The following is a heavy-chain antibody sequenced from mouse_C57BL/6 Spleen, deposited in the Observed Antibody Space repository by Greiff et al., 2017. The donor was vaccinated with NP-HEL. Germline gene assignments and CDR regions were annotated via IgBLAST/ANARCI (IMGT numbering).Heavy chain of an antibody. V-gene: IGHV5-16*01. CDR3: AAYYYGSGDWFAY. Sequence: EVNVVESEGGLAQPGSSMKLSCTASGFTFSDYYMAWVRQVPEKGLEWVANINYDGSSTYYLDSLKSRFIISRDNAKNILYLQMSSLKSEDTATYYCAAYYYGSGDWFAYWGQGTLVTVSA. D-gene: IGHD1-1*01. CDR2: INYDGSST. J-gene: IGHJ3*01. CDR1: GFTFSDYY.